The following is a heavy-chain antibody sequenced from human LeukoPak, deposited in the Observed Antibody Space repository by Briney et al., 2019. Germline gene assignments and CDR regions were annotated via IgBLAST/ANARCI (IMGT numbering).Heavy chain of an antibody. CDR1: GFTFSSYA. CDR3: ATYRQVLLPFEA. Sequence: PGKSLRLSCAVSGFTFSSYAVHWVRQAPGKGLEWAALILHDGSKKYYADSVRGRFTISRDNSKSTLFLQMNSLRAEDTAIYYCATYRQVLLPFEAWGQGTLVTVSS. V-gene: IGHV3-30*04. D-gene: IGHD5-18*01. J-gene: IGHJ5*02. CDR2: ILHDGSKK.